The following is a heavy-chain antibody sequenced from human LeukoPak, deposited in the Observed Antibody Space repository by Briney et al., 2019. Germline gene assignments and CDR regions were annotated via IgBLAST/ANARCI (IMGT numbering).Heavy chain of an antibody. CDR1: GGSISSSSYY. J-gene: IGHJ4*02. V-gene: IGHV4-39*01. CDR3: AKSHKPTDDYPMGY. CDR2: IYYSGST. D-gene: IGHD4-11*01. Sequence: PSETLSLTCTVSGGSISSSSYYWGWIRQPPGKGLEWIGSIYYSGSTYYNPSLKSRVTISVDTSKNQFSLKLSSVTAADTAVYYCAKSHKPTDDYPMGYWGQGTLVTVSS.